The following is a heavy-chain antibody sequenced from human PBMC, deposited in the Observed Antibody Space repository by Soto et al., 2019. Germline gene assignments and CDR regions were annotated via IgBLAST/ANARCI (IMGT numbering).Heavy chain of an antibody. D-gene: IGHD3-10*01. V-gene: IGHV3-33*01. CDR3: ARGPSLSGSYPTYYYYYMGV. J-gene: IGHJ6*03. Sequence: QVQLVESGGGVVQPGRSLRLSCAASGFTFSSYGMHWVRQAPGKGLEWVAVIWYDGSNKYYADSVKGRFTISRDNSKNTLYLQMNSLRAEDTAVYYCARGPSLSGSYPTYYYYYMGVWGKGTTVTVSS. CDR2: IWYDGSNK. CDR1: GFTFSSYG.